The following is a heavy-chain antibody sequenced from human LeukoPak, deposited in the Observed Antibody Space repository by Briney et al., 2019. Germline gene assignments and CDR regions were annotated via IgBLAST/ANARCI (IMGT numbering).Heavy chain of an antibody. J-gene: IGHJ4*02. CDR1: GFTFSTYA. Sequence: QSGGSLRLSCVASGFTFSTYAVSWVRQAPGKGLEWVLSIASSDGSTYYADSVKGRFTISRDNSKNTLYLQMNSLRAEDTAVYYCANGGIAVTGLDYWGQGTLVTVSS. D-gene: IGHD6-13*01. V-gene: IGHV3-23*01. CDR3: ANGGIAVTGLDY. CDR2: IASSDGST.